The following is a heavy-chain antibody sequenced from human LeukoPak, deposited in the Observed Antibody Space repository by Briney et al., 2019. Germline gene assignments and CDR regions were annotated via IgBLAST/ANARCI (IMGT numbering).Heavy chain of an antibody. CDR3: ARHSSYYGNFDY. V-gene: IGHV4-39*01. D-gene: IGHD3-10*01. J-gene: IGHJ4*02. CDR1: GGSISSSSYY. CDR2: IYHSGSS. Sequence: SETLSLTCTVSGGSISSSSYYWGWIRQPPGKGLEWIGSIYHSGSSYYNPSHKSRVTISVDTSKNQFSLKLSSVTAADTAVYYCARHSSYYGNFDYWGQGTLVTVSS.